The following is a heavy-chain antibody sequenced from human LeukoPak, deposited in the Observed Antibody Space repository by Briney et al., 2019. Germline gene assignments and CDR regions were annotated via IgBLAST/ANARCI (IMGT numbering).Heavy chain of an antibody. Sequence: SETLSLTCTVSGGSISSSSYYWGWIRQPPGKGLEWIGSIYYSGSTYYNPSIKSRVTISVDTSKNQFSLKLSSVTAADTAVYYCLQRHVLRYFDWLKLDAFDIWGQGTMVTVSS. CDR1: GGSISSSSYY. D-gene: IGHD3-9*01. J-gene: IGHJ3*02. CDR3: LQRHVLRYFDWLKLDAFDI. V-gene: IGHV4-39*01. CDR2: IYYSGST.